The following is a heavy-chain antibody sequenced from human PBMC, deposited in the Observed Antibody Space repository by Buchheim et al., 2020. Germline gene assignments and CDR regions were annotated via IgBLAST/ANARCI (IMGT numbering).Heavy chain of an antibody. D-gene: IGHD2-2*01. CDR2: IKQDGSAT. V-gene: IGHV3-7*01. CDR3: ASSGIVLVPAAPDV. CDR1: GFTFSSYW. J-gene: IGHJ6*02. Sequence: EVQLVESGGGLVQPGGSLRLSCAASGFTFSSYWMSWVRQAPGKGLEWVSNIKQDGSATYYVDSVKGRFTISRDNAKNSLYLQMNSLSAEETAVYYCASSGIVLVPAAPDVWGQGTT.